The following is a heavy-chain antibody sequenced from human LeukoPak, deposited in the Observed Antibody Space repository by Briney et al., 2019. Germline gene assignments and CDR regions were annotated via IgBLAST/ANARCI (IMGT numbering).Heavy chain of an antibody. CDR3: ARPHLTGYYNGAFDI. D-gene: IGHD3-9*01. J-gene: IGHJ3*02. Sequence: PGGSLRLSCAASGFTFSSYSMNWVRQAPGKGLEWVSSISSSSSYIYYADSVKGRFTISRDNAKNSLYLQMNSLRAEDTAVYYCARPHLTGYYNGAFDIWGQGTMVTVSS. CDR2: ISSSSSYI. CDR1: GFTFSSYS. V-gene: IGHV3-21*01.